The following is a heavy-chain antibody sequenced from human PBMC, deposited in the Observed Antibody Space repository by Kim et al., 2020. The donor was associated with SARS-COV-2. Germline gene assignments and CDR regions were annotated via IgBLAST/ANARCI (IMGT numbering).Heavy chain of an antibody. J-gene: IGHJ4*02. CDR2: ISYAGTM. Sequence: ETLSLTCNVSGVSISGDYWSWIRQIPEKGLQWIASISYAGTMSYNPSLKSRVTISVDTSKNQVSLKLSSVTAADTAMYYCARHLSGSGAFYNVGYWGQGSLVTVSS. CDR1: GVSISGDY. D-gene: IGHD3-10*01. V-gene: IGHV4-59*08. CDR3: ARHLSGSGAFYNVGY.